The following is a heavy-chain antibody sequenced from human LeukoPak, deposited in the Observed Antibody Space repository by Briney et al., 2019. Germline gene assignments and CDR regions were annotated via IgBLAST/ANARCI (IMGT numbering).Heavy chain of an antibody. CDR2: ISAYNGNT. J-gene: IGHJ6*03. V-gene: IGHV1-18*01. D-gene: IGHD3-10*01. Sequence: ASVKVSCKTSGYTFTSYGITWVRQAPGQGLEWMGWISAYNGNTNYAQKVQGRVTMTTDTSTSTAYMELRSLRSDDTAVYYCARDRVDYYGSGSSHQSDYMDVWGKGTTVTISS. CDR1: GYTFTSYG. CDR3: ARDRVDYYGSGSSHQSDYMDV.